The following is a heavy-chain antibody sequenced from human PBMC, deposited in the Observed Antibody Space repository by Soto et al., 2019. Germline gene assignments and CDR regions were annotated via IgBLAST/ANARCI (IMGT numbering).Heavy chain of an antibody. CDR2: ISAYNGNT. D-gene: IGHD2-2*02. CDR3: ASDSWGECSSTSCYTPRFDY. V-gene: IGHV1-18*01. CDR1: GYTFTSYG. J-gene: IGHJ4*02. Sequence: RASVKVSCKASGYTFTSYGISWVRQAPGQGLEWMGWISAYNGNTNYAQKLQGRVTMTTDTSTSTAYMELRSLRYDDTAVYYCASDSWGECSSTSCYTPRFDYWGQGTLVTVSS.